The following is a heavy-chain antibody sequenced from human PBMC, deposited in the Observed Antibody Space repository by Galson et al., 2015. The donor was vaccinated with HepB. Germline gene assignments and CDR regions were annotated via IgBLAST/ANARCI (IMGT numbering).Heavy chain of an antibody. CDR3: ARANYDFWSGYRSYYGMDV. D-gene: IGHD3-3*01. V-gene: IGHV1-18*04. J-gene: IGHJ6*02. Sequence: SVKVSCKASGYTFTSYGISWVRQAPGQGLEWMGWISAYNGNTNYAQKFQGWVTMTRDTSTSTAYMELSRLRSDDTAVYYCARANYDFWSGYRSYYGMDVWGQGTTVTVSS. CDR2: ISAYNGNT. CDR1: GYTFTSYG.